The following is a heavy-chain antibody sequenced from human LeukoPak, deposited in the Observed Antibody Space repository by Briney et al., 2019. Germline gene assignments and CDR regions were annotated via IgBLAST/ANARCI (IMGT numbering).Heavy chain of an antibody. D-gene: IGHD5-12*01. V-gene: IGHV4-34*01. CDR3: ARARTWIFDP. Sequence: PSETLSLTCAVYGGSFSGYYWSWIRQPPGKGLEWIGEISHSGSTNYNPSLKSRVTISVDTSKNQFSLKLSSVTAADTAVYYCARARTWIFDPWGQGTLVTVSS. CDR1: GGSFSGYY. CDR2: ISHSGST. J-gene: IGHJ5*02.